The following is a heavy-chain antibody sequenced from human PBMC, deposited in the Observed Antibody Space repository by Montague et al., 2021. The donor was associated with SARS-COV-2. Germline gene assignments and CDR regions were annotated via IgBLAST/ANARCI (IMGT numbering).Heavy chain of an antibody. Sequence: SETLSLTCTVSGGSISSYYWSWIRQPPGKGLEWIGEINHSGSTNYNPSLKSRVTISVDTSKNQFSLKLSSVTAADTAVYYCARGSTVTHYWGQGTLVTVSS. J-gene: IGHJ4*02. D-gene: IGHD4-17*01. CDR3: ARGSTVTHY. CDR1: GGSISSYY. CDR2: INHSGST. V-gene: IGHV4-34*01.